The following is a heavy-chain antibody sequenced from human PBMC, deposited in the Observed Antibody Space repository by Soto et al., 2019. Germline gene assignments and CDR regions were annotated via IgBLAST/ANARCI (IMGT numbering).Heavy chain of an antibody. J-gene: IGHJ5*02. D-gene: IGHD3-16*01. Sequence: QITLKESGPTLVKPTQTLTLTCTFSGFSLSTSGVGVGWIRQPPGKALEWLALIYLDDDKRYSPSLKSRLTIPKATSKNQVVLTMTTMDPVDTATYYCAHSLYDYVWGTNWFDPWGQGTLVTVSS. CDR3: AHSLYDYVWGTNWFDP. CDR1: GFSLSTSGVG. V-gene: IGHV2-5*02. CDR2: IYLDDDK.